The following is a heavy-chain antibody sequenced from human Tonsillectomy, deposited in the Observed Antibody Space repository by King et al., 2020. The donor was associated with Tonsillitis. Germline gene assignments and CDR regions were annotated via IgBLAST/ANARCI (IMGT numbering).Heavy chain of an antibody. CDR1: GFTLSSFA. V-gene: IGHV3-64D*06. Sequence: VQLVESGGGLVQPGGSLRLSCSASGFTLSSFAMHWVRQAPGKGLEYVSSISSNGGRIHYADSVKGRFTVSRDNSKNTVYLQMSSLRSEDTAVYHCVGGYDLWSGSSGSNWFAPWGQGTLVTVSS. CDR3: VGGYDLWSGSSGSNWFAP. J-gene: IGHJ5*02. CDR2: ISSNGGRI. D-gene: IGHD3-3*01.